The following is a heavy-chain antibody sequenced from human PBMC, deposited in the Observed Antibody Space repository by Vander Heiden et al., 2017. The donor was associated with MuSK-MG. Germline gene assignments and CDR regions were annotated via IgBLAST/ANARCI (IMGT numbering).Heavy chain of an antibody. V-gene: IGHV1-46*01. CDR3: ARDDLVKRGVPNALFDS. D-gene: IGHD3-10*01. CDR1: GYSFTDYL. Sequence: QVQLVQSGAEVKKPGASVKISCKASGYSFTDYLMHWVRQVPGQGLEWLGVINVNGGQTTPARKFLGRVTLTRDTATSTVYMELTSLRLDDTAIYYCARDDLVKRGVPNALFDSWGQGTLVTVSS. J-gene: IGHJ4*02. CDR2: INVNGGQT.